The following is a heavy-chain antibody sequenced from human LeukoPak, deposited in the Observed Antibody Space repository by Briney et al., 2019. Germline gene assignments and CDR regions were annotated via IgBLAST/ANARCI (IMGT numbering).Heavy chain of an antibody. CDR2: INPNSGGT. CDR3: ARDGRYFDWPHPGGWFDP. J-gene: IGHJ5*02. V-gene: IGHV1-2*02. CDR1: GYTFTGYY. Sequence: EASVKVSCKASGYTFTGYYMHWVRQAPGQGLEWMGWINPNSGGTNYAQKFQGRVTMTRDTSISTAYMELSRLRSDDTAVYYCARDGRYFDWPHPGGWFDPWGQGTLVTVSS. D-gene: IGHD3-9*01.